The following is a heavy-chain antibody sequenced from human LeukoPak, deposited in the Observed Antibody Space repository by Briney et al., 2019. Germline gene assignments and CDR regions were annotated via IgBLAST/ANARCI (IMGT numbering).Heavy chain of an antibody. J-gene: IGHJ4*02. D-gene: IGHD2-2*02. V-gene: IGHV3-48*01. CDR2: ISSSSSTI. Sequence: GGSLRLSCAASGFTFSSYSMNWVRQAPGKGLEWVSYISSSSSTIYYADSVKGRFTISRDNAKNSPYLQMNSLRAEDTAVYYCARLYHVWGQGTLVTVSS. CDR3: ARLYHV. CDR1: GFTFSSYS.